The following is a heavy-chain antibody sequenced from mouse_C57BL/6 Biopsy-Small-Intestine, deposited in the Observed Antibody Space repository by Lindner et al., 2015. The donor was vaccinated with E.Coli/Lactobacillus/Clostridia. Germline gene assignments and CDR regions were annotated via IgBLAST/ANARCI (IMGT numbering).Heavy chain of an antibody. V-gene: IGHV1-39*01. CDR1: GYSFTDYN. D-gene: IGHD2-1*01. J-gene: IGHJ2*01. CDR2: INPNYGTT. Sequence: VQLQESGPELVKPGASVKISCKASGYSFTDYNMNWVKQSNGESLEWIGVINPNYGTTSYNQKFKGKATLTVDQSSSTAYMQLNSLTSEDSVVYYCAREYGNSYYFDYWGQGTTLTVSS. CDR3: AREYGNSYYFDY.